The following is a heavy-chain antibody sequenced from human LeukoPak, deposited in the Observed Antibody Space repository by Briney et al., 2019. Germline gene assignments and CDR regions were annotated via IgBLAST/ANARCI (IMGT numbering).Heavy chain of an antibody. Sequence: GGALRLSCVSSGFTFSNYWMKWVRQAPGKGLEWVASINEDGSGKFSVGSVQDRITISRDNTRNSLDLQINSLTVEDTAMYYCARDDGDVWGTGTTVTVSS. CDR2: INEDGSGK. V-gene: IGHV3-7*01. J-gene: IGHJ6*04. CDR1: GFTFSNYW. CDR3: ARDDGDV.